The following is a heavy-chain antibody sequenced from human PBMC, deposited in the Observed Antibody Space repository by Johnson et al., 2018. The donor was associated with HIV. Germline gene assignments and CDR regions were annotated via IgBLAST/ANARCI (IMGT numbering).Heavy chain of an antibody. CDR2: ISSRGTTI. D-gene: IGHD2-8*01. V-gene: IGHV3-11*01. J-gene: IGHJ3*02. CDR3: ARGMYGDAFDI. CDR1: GFTFSDYY. Sequence: QVQLVESGGGLVKPGGSLRLSCVASGFTFSDYYMTWIRQAPGKGLEWLSYISSRGTTIYYADSVKGRFTISRDNSKNTLYLQMNSLRAEDTAVYYCARGMYGDAFDIWGQGTMVTVSS.